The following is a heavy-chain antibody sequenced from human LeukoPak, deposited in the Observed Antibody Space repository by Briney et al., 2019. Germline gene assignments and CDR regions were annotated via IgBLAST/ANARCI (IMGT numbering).Heavy chain of an antibody. Sequence: PSETLSLTCAVYGGSFSGYYWSWIRQPPGEGLEWIGEINHSGSTNYNPSLKSRVTISVDTSKNQFSLKLSSVTAADTAVYYCARLANWGFPVDYWGQGTLVTVSS. D-gene: IGHD7-27*01. CDR1: GGSFSGYY. CDR2: INHSGST. CDR3: ARLANWGFPVDY. J-gene: IGHJ4*02. V-gene: IGHV4-34*01.